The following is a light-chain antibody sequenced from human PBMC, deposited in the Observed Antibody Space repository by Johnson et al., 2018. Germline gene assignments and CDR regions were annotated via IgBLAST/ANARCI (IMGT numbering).Light chain of an antibody. CDR3: GTWDSRMCAWNV. Sequence: SVLTQPPSVSAAPGQKVTISCSGSSSNIGNNYVSWYQQLPGTAPKLLIYENNKRPSGIPDRFSGPKSGTSATVGITGLRTGDEADYYCGTWDSRMCAWNVFGTGNKVTVL. V-gene: IGLV1-51*02. J-gene: IGLJ1*01. CDR1: SSNIGNNY. CDR2: ENN.